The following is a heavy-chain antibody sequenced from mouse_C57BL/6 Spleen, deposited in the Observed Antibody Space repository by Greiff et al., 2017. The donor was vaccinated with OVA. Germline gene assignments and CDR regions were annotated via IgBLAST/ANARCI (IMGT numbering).Heavy chain of an antibody. V-gene: IGHV14-2*01. D-gene: IGHD1-1*01. CDR2: IDPEDGET. CDR3: ARGGYYGSSPMDY. Sequence: VQLQQSGAELVKPGASVKLSCTASGFNIKDYYMHWVKQRTEQGLEWIGRIDPEDGETTYAPKFQGKATITEDTSSNTAYLQLSSLTSEDTAVDYCARGGYYGSSPMDYWGQGTSVTVSS. CDR1: GFNIKDYY. J-gene: IGHJ4*01.